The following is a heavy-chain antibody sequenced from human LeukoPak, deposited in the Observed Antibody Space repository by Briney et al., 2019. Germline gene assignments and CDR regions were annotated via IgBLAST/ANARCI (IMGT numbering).Heavy chain of an antibody. CDR2: IYYSGST. D-gene: IGHD4-17*01. J-gene: IGHJ5*02. CDR3: ARERYGDYVSWFDP. CDR1: GGSISSYY. V-gene: IGHV4-59*01. Sequence: KPSETLSLTCTVSGGSISSYYWSWIRQPPGKGLEWIGYIYYSGSTNYNPSLKSRVTISVDTSKNQFSLKLSSVTAADTAVYYCARERYGDYVSWFDPWGQGTLVTVSS.